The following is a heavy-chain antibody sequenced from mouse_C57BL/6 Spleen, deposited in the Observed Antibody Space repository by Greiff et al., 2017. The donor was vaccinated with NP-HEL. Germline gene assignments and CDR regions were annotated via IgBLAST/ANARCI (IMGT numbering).Heavy chain of an antibody. CDR3: AREAGGDYDVGFAY. CDR1: GYTFTSYG. V-gene: IGHV1-81*01. Sequence: VQLVESGAELARPGASVKLSCKASGYTFTSYGISWVKQRTGQGLEWIGEIYPRSGNTYYNEKFKGKATLTADKSSSTAYMELRSLTSEDSAVYFCAREAGGDYDVGFAYWGQGTLVTVSA. CDR2: IYPRSGNT. D-gene: IGHD2-4*01. J-gene: IGHJ3*01.